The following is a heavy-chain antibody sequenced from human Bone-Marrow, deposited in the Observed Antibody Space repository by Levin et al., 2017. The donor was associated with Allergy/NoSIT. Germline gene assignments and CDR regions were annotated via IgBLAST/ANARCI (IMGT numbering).Heavy chain of an antibody. CDR3: ARDLYGEGSAYFDL. D-gene: IGHD4-17*01. CDR1: GLPFSRYW. V-gene: IGHV3-74*01. J-gene: IGHJ2*01. Sequence: SCEATGLPFSRYWMHWVRQAPGKGLVWISRINTDGSNTDYADSVEGRFTVSRDNAKKTVYLEMNSLRDDDTAIYYCARDLYGEGSAYFDLWGPGTLVTVSS. CDR2: INTDGSNT.